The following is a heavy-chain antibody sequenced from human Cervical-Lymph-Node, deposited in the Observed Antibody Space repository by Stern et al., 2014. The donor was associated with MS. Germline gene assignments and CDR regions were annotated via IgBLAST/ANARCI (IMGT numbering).Heavy chain of an antibody. J-gene: IGHJ6*02. CDR2: TAYDGSNR. D-gene: IGHD5-18*01. CDR3: AKDRRGGYNYLYGMDV. CDR1: RFTFRSYG. Sequence: VQLVESGGGVLQPGTSLRLSCTGSRFTFRSYGIHWVRQAPGKGLEWVSVTAYDGSNRQDADSVKGRFTISRDNSKNTVYLHLNSLRPEDTGVYHCAKDRRGGYNYLYGMDVWGQGTTVTVS. V-gene: IGHV3-30*18.